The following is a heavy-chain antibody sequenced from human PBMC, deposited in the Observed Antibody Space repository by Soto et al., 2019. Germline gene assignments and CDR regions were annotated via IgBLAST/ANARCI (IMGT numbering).Heavy chain of an antibody. Sequence: GASVKVSCKASGYTFTSYGISWVRQAPGQGLEWMGWISAYNGNTNYAQKLRGRVTMTTDTSTSTAYIELRSLRSDDTAVYYCAREGGYYDSSGMDVWGKGTTVTVSS. CDR3: AREGGYYDSSGMDV. V-gene: IGHV1-18*01. J-gene: IGHJ6*04. CDR2: ISAYNGNT. D-gene: IGHD3-22*01. CDR1: GYTFTSYG.